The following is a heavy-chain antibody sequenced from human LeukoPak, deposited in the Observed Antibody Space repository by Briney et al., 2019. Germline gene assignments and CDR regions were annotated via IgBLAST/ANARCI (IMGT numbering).Heavy chain of an antibody. Sequence: PSETLSLTCSVSGDSISSGGYYWHCIRQHPEKGLEWLGYIYSTGTTYYNPSLTSRLTMSLDTSKNQSSLKVTSVTAADTAVYFCARDRPDTTSPTTVGRFDPWGQGTLVTVSS. CDR3: ARDRPDTTSPTTVGRFDP. J-gene: IGHJ5*02. CDR2: IYSTGTT. V-gene: IGHV4-31*03. D-gene: IGHD1-26*01. CDR1: GDSISSGGYY.